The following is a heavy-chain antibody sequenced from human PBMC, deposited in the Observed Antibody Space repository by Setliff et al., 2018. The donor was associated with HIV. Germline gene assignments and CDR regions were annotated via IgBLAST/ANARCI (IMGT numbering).Heavy chain of an antibody. D-gene: IGHD3-3*01. CDR2: IWHSGSGGST. V-gene: IGHV3-23*01. Sequence: ETLSLTCSVSGYSISSGYFWGWIRQPPGKGLEWIGSIWHSGSGGSTYYADSVKGRFTISRDNSKNTLYLQMNSLRAEDTAVYYCAKGELQFLEWFYVYYYGMDVWGQGTTVTVSS. CDR1: GYSISSGYF. CDR3: AKGELQFLEWFYVYYYGMDV. J-gene: IGHJ6*02.